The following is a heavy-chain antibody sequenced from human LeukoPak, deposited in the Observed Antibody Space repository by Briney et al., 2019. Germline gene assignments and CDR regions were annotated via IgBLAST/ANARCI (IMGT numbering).Heavy chain of an antibody. CDR2: INWNGGST. D-gene: IGHD3-10*01. V-gene: IGHV3-20*01. CDR1: GFTFDDYG. Sequence: PGGSLRLSCAASGFTFDDYGVSWVREAPGKGLEWVSGINWNGGSTGYADSVKGRFTISRDNAKNSLYLQMNSLRAEDTALYHCARVDYYGSGSYYYYFDYWGQGTLVTVSS. J-gene: IGHJ4*02. CDR3: ARVDYYGSGSYYYYFDY.